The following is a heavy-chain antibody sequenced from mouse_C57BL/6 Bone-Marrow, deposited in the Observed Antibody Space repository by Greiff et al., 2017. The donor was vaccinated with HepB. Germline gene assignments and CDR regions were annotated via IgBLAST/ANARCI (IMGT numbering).Heavy chain of an antibody. CDR2: ISYDGSN. CDR1: GYSITSGYY. Sequence: DVQLQESGPGLVKPSQSLSLTCSVTGYSITSGYYWNWIRQFPGNKLEWMGYISYDGSNNYNPSLKNRISITRDTSKNQFFLKLNSVTTEDTATYYCARAVWLRHYAMDYWGQGTSVTVSS. D-gene: IGHD2-2*01. J-gene: IGHJ4*01. CDR3: ARAVWLRHYAMDY. V-gene: IGHV3-6*01.